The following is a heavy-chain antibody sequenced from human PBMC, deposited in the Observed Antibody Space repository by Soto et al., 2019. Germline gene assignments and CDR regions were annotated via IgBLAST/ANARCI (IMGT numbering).Heavy chain of an antibody. Sequence: GGSLRLSFAASEFTFSSYGMHWVRQAPGKGLERVAVIWYDGSNKYYADSVKGRFTISRDNSKNTLYLQMNSLRAGDTAVYYCARTKEGYSYGYDYYYYYMDVWGKGTTVTVSS. V-gene: IGHV3-33*01. CDR3: ARTKEGYSYGYDYYYYYMDV. D-gene: IGHD5-18*01. CDR2: IWYDGSNK. CDR1: EFTFSSYG. J-gene: IGHJ6*03.